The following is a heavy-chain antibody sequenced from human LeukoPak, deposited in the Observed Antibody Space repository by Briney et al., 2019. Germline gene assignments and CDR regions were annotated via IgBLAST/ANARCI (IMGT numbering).Heavy chain of an antibody. V-gene: IGHV3-30*18. CDR3: AKGSLGGSWYKFLIDY. D-gene: IGHD6-13*01. J-gene: IGHJ4*02. CDR1: GFTFSSYG. Sequence: PGGSLRLSCAASGFTFSSYGMHWVRQAPGKGLEWVAVISYDGSNKYYADSVKGRFTISRDNSKNTLYLQMNSLRAEDTAVYYCAKGSLGGSWYKFLIDYWGQGTLVTVSS. CDR2: ISYDGSNK.